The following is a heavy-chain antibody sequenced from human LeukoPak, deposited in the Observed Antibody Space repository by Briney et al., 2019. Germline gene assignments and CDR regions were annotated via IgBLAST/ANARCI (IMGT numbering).Heavy chain of an antibody. CDR1: GFTFSSYW. D-gene: IGHD3-10*01. J-gene: IGHJ4*02. CDR2: INSDGSST. V-gene: IGHV3-74*01. Sequence: GGSLRLSCAASGFTFSSYWMHWVRQALGKGLVWVSRINSDGSSTSYADSVKGRFTISRDNAKNTLYLQMNSLRAEDTAVYYCARGRPQGRDYFDYWGQGTLVTVSS. CDR3: ARGRPQGRDYFDY.